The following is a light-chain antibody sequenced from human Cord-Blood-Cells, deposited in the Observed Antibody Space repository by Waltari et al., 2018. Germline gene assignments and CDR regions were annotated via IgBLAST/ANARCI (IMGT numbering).Light chain of an antibody. CDR3: SSYTSSSTYV. CDR1: STDVGSYNR. V-gene: IGLV2-18*02. Sequence: QSALTQPPSVSGSPGQAVTISCTGTSTDVGSYNRVVWYQQPPGTAPKLMIYDVSNRPSGVPDRFSGSKSRNPASLTISGLQAEDEADYYCSSYTSSSTYVFGTGTKVTVL. J-gene: IGLJ1*01. CDR2: DVS.